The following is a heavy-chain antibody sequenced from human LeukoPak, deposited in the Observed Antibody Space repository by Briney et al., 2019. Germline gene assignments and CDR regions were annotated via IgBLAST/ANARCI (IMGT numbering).Heavy chain of an antibody. CDR1: GFTFSSYG. J-gene: IGHJ4*02. Sequence: PGGSLRLSCAASGFTFSSYGMHWVRQAPGKGLEWVAVISYDGSNKYYADSVKGRFTISRDNSKNTLYLQMNSLRAEDTAVYYCAKDASLARYCSSTSCYDSAYFDYWGQGTLVTVSS. D-gene: IGHD2-2*01. V-gene: IGHV3-30*18. CDR2: ISYDGSNK. CDR3: AKDASLARYCSSTSCYDSAYFDY.